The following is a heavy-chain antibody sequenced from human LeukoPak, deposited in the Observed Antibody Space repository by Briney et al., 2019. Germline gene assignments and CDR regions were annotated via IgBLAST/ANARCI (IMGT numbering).Heavy chain of an antibody. CDR1: GYTFTDYY. Sequence: ASVKVSCKASGYTFTDYYMHWVRQAPGQGLEWMGWINPNSGGTNYAQKFQGRVTMTRDTSISTAYMELSRLRSEDTAVYYCATVTEFVVVVAASSYAFDIWGQGTMVTVSS. V-gene: IGHV1-2*02. D-gene: IGHD2-15*01. CDR2: INPNSGGT. J-gene: IGHJ3*02. CDR3: ATVTEFVVVVAASSYAFDI.